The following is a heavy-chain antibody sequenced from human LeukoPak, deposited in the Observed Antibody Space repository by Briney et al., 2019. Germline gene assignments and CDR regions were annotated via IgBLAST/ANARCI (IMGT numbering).Heavy chain of an antibody. D-gene: IGHD2-2*01. CDR3: ARDPGTSCFDY. CDR2: IWYDGSNK. J-gene: IGHJ4*02. Sequence: GGSLRLSCAASGFTFSSYGMHWVRQAPGKGLEWVAVIWYDGSNKYYADSAKGRFTISRDNSKNTLYLQMNSLRAEDTAVYYCARDPGTSCFDYWGQGTLVTVSS. V-gene: IGHV3-33*01. CDR1: GFTFSSYG.